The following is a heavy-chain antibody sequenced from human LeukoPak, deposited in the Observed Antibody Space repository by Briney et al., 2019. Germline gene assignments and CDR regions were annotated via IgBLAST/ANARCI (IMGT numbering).Heavy chain of an antibody. CDR2: ISDSGGNT. CDR3: AKQDIRSSAWYD. Sequence: GGSLRLSCAASGFTFSSYAMSWVRQAPGQGLEWVSAISDSGGNTYYADSVKGRFTISRDNSKNTLYLQMNSLRAEDAAVYYCAKQDIRSSAWYDWGQGTLVTVSS. CDR1: GFTFSSYA. D-gene: IGHD6-19*01. V-gene: IGHV3-23*01. J-gene: IGHJ4*02.